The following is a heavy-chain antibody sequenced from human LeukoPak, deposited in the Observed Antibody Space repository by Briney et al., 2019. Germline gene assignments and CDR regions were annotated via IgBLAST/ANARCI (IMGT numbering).Heavy chain of an antibody. D-gene: IGHD7-27*01. CDR3: ARDNWVDY. Sequence: PGGSLRLSCAASGFTFSSYEMNWVRQAPGKGLEWVSYISSGSTMHYADSVRGRFTISRDNAKRSVYLQMNSLRAEDTAVYYCARDNWVDYWGQETLVTVSS. J-gene: IGHJ4*02. CDR2: ISSGSTM. CDR1: GFTFSSYE. V-gene: IGHV3-48*03.